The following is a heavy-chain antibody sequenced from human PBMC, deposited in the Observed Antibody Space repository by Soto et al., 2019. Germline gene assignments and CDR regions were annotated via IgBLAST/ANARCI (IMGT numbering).Heavy chain of an antibody. CDR2: IYYSGST. Sequence: SETLSLTCTVSGGSISSYYWSWIRQPPGKGLEWIGYIYYSGSTNYNPSLKSRVTISVDTSKNQFSLKLSSVTAADTAVYYCARVWEMAYTPGAKWFDPWGQGTLVTV. CDR3: ARVWEMAYTPGAKWFDP. CDR1: GGSISSYY. J-gene: IGHJ5*02. D-gene: IGHD1-26*01. V-gene: IGHV4-59*01.